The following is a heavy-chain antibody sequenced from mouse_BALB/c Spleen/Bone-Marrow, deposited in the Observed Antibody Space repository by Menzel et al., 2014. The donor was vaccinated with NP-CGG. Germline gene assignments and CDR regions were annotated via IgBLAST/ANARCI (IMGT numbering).Heavy chain of an antibody. CDR3: ARWDTTAMDY. CDR2: ILPGRGST. V-gene: IGHV1-9*01. CDR1: GYTFSSYW. J-gene: IGHJ4*01. D-gene: IGHD1-1*01. Sequence: QVQLKQSGAELMKPGASVKISCKATGYTFSSYWIEWVKQRPGHGLEWIGEILPGRGSTNYNEKFKGKATFTSDTSSNTAYMQLSSLTSEDSAVYYCARWDTTAMDYWGQGTSVTVS.